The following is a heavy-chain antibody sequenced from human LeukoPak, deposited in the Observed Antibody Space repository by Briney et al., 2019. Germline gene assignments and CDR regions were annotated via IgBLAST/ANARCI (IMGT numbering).Heavy chain of an antibody. J-gene: IGHJ6*02. CDR3: ASFDTAMAPPLYYYGMDV. D-gene: IGHD5-18*01. CDR2: ISRSSSYI. Sequence: PGGSLRLSCTASGFTFGDYAMSWVRQAPGKGLEWVSSISRSSSYIYYADSVKGRFTISRDNAKNSLYLQMNSLRAEDTAVYYCASFDTAMAPPLYYYGMDVWGQGTTVTVSS. CDR1: GFTFGDYA. V-gene: IGHV3-21*01.